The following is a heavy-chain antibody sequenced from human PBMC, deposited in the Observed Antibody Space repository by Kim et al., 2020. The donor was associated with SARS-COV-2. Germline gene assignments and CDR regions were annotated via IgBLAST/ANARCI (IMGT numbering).Heavy chain of an antibody. CDR3: ARIPRGYDILTAYYYYGMDV. Sequence: SGPTLVNPTQTLTLTCTFSGFSLSTSGMCVSWIRQPPGKALEWLALIDWDDDKYYSTSLKTRLTISKDTSKNQVVLTMTNMDPVDTATYYCARIPRGYDILTAYYYYGMDVWGQGTTVTVSS. CDR1: GFSLSTSGMC. J-gene: IGHJ6*02. D-gene: IGHD3-9*01. CDR2: IDWDDDK. V-gene: IGHV2-70*01.